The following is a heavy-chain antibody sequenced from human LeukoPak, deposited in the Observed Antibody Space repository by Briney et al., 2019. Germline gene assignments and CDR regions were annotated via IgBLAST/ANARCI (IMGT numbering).Heavy chain of an antibody. CDR1: GGSISSSSYY. CDR3: ARAPEDYGSGSYFPVYFDY. Sequence: SETLSLTCTVSGGSISSSSYYWGWIRQPPGKGLEWIGSIYYSGSTYYNPSLKSRVTISVDTSKNQFSLKLSSVTAADTAVYYCARAPEDYGSGSYFPVYFDYWGQGTLVTVSS. CDR2: IYYSGST. D-gene: IGHD3-10*01. J-gene: IGHJ4*02. V-gene: IGHV4-39*07.